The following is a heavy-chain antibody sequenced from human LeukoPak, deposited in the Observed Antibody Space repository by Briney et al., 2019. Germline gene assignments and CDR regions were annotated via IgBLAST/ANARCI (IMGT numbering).Heavy chain of an antibody. CDR1: GGSISSGDYY. Sequence: SETLSLTCTVSGGSISSGDYYWSWIRQPPGKGLEWIGYIYYNGSTYYNLSLKSRVTISVDTSKNQFSLKLSSVTAADTAVYYCARDGCSSTSCYGRGWFDPWGQGTLVTVSS. J-gene: IGHJ5*02. V-gene: IGHV4-30-4*01. D-gene: IGHD2-2*01. CDR2: IYYNGST. CDR3: ARDGCSSTSCYGRGWFDP.